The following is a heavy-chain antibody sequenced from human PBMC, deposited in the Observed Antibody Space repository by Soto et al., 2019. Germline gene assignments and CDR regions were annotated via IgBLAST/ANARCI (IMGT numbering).Heavy chain of an antibody. CDR2: IIPFLGVT. CDR1: GGTYSPYT. V-gene: IGHV1-69*08. J-gene: IGHJ4*02. D-gene: IGHD3-16*01. CDR3: AREWESSVSTCSFGGL. Sequence: QVQLVQSGAEVKKPGSSVKVSCKSSGGTYSPYTINWVRQAPGQGLEWMGRIIPFLGVTNYGLKFQARLTITADKATNTAYMELRRLRFEDTAVYYCAREWESSVSTCSFGGLWGRGPLVTVSS.